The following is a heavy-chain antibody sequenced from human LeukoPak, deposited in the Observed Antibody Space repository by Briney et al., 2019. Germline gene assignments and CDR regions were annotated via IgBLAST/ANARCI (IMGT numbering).Heavy chain of an antibody. CDR1: GGSISSYY. V-gene: IGHV4-59*01. CDR3: ARGHPPGYYSYYGMDV. Sequence: SETLSLTCTVSGGSISSYYWSWIRQPPGKGLEWIGYIYYSGSTNYNPSLKSRVTMSVDTSKTQFSLRLSSVTAADTAVYYCARGHPPGYYSYYGMDVWGQGTTVTVSS. CDR2: IYYSGST. J-gene: IGHJ6*02.